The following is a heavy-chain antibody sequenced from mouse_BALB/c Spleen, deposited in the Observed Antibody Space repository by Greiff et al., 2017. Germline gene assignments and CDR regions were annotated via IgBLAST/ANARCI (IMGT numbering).Heavy chain of an antibody. CDR1: GFTFSDYY. D-gene: IGHD1-2*01. CDR2: ISDGGSYT. J-gene: IGHJ4*01. CDR3: ARGYYGPHYYAMDY. Sequence: EVKLVESGGGLVKPGGSLKLSCAASGFTFSDYYMYWVRQTPEKRLEWVATISDGGSYTYYPDSVKGRFTISRDNAKNNLYLQMSSLKSEDTAMYYCARGYYGPHYYAMDYWGQGTSVTVSS. V-gene: IGHV5-4*02.